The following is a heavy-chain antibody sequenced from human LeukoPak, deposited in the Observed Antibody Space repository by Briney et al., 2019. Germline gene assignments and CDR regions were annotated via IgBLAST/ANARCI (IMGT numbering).Heavy chain of an antibody. J-gene: IGHJ5*02. D-gene: IGHD3-16*01. CDR2: FDPEDGER. V-gene: IGHV1-24*01. CDR3: AKGGLVWFEN. CDR1: GGTFSSYA. Sequence: ASVKVSCKASGGTFSSYAISWVRQAPGKRLEWMGGFDPEDGERIYAQKFQGRVTMTEDTSTDTAYMELSSLRSEDTAVYYCAKGGLVWFENWGQGTLVSVSS.